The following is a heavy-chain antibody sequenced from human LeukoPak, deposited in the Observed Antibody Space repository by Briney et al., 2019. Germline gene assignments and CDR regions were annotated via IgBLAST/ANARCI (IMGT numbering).Heavy chain of an antibody. CDR3: ASSPRGTEYFHH. CDR2: IYYSGST. D-gene: IGHD3-10*01. Sequence: SETLSLTCSVSGGSITGSSFYWGWIRQPPGKGLEWIGNIYYSGSTYYSASLKSRVTISLDTSKNHSSLKVTSVTAADTAVYYCASSPRGTEYFHHWGQGTLVTVSS. J-gene: IGHJ1*01. V-gene: IGHV4-39*02. CDR1: GGSITGSSFY.